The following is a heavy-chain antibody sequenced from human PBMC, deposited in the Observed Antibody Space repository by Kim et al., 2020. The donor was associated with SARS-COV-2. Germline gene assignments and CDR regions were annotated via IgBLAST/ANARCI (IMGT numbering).Heavy chain of an antibody. Sequence: GGSLRLSCAASGFTFSSYSMNWVRQAPGKGLEWVSSISSSSSYIYYADSVKGRFTISRDNAKNSLYLQMNSLRAEDTAVYYCARELEAVAGGGWGFDAFDIWGQGTMVTVSS. D-gene: IGHD6-19*01. J-gene: IGHJ3*02. V-gene: IGHV3-21*04. CDR2: ISSSSSYI. CDR1: GFTFSSYS. CDR3: ARELEAVAGGGWGFDAFDI.